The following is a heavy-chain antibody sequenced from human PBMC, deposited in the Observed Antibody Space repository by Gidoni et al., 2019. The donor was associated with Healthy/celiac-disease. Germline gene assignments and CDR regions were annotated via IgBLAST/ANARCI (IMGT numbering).Heavy chain of an antibody. CDR2: INHSGST. Sequence: QVQLQQWGAGLLKPSETLSLTCAVYGGSFSGYYWSWIRQPPGKGLEWIGEINHSGSTNYNPSLKSRVTISVDTSKNQFSLKLSSVTAADTAVYYCARVAAAGMLNWFDPWGQGTLVTVSS. CDR3: ARVAAAGMLNWFDP. V-gene: IGHV4-34*01. D-gene: IGHD6-13*01. CDR1: GGSFSGYY. J-gene: IGHJ5*02.